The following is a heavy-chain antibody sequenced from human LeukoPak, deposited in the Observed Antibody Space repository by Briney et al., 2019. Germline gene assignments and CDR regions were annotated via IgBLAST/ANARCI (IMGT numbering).Heavy chain of an antibody. Sequence: SETLSLTCTVSGGSISTNYWSWVRQPAGKGLEWIGRIFASGSTNYNPSLKSRVTMSVDTSKNQFSLNLTSVTAADTAVYYCARGAGYSREVNFYHYMDVWGKGTTVTVSS. CDR3: ARGAGYSREVNFYHYMDV. V-gene: IGHV4-4*07. J-gene: IGHJ6*03. D-gene: IGHD1-26*01. CDR1: GGSISTNY. CDR2: IFASGST.